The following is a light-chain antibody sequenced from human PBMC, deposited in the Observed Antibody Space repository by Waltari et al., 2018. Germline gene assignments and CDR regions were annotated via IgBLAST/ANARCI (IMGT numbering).Light chain of an antibody. CDR2: QDS. Sequence: SYELTQPPSVSVSPGQTASITCSGDTLGDKYACWYQRKPGQSPVLVIYQDSKRPSGIPERFSGSNSGNTATLTISGTQAMDEADYYCQAWDSSTGVVFGGGTKLTVL. CDR3: QAWDSSTGVV. CDR1: TLGDKY. V-gene: IGLV3-1*01. J-gene: IGLJ2*01.